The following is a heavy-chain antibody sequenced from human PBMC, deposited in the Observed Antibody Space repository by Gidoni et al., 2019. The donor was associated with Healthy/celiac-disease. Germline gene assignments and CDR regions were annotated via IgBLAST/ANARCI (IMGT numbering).Heavy chain of an antibody. CDR2: ISGSGGST. D-gene: IGHD4-17*01. J-gene: IGHJ6*03. CDR1: GFPLRSYA. Sequence: EVQLLESGGGLVQPGGSLRLSCAASGFPLRSYAMGWVRQAPGKGRGWVSAISGSGGSTYYADSVKGRFTISRDNSKNTLYLQMNSLRAEDTAVYYCAKHYGDYGDYMDVWGKGTTVTVSS. CDR3: AKHYGDYGDYMDV. V-gene: IGHV3-23*01.